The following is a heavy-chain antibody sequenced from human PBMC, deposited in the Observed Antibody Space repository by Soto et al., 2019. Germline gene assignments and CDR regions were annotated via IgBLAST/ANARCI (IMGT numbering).Heavy chain of an antibody. Sequence: GGSLRLSCAASGFTFSSYSMNWVRQAPGKGLEWVPSISSSSSYIYYADSVKGRFTISRDNAKNSLYLQMNSLRAEDTAVYYCARFPYCSSTSCYRGLYYYYGMDVWGQGTTVTVSS. D-gene: IGHD2-2*02. J-gene: IGHJ6*02. CDR1: GFTFSSYS. CDR3: ARFPYCSSTSCYRGLYYYYGMDV. CDR2: ISSSSSYI. V-gene: IGHV3-21*01.